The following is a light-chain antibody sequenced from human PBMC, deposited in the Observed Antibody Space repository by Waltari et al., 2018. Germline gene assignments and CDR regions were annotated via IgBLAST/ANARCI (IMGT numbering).Light chain of an antibody. J-gene: IGKJ4*01. Sequence: EIVLTQSPGTLSLSPGERATLSCRASQSVTASSLAWYQQKPGQAPRLLIYGASSRSTGIPDRFSGSGSGTDFTLTISRLEPEDFAVYYCQQYATSPRLTFGGGTKVEIK. CDR1: QSVTASS. V-gene: IGKV3-20*01. CDR2: GAS. CDR3: QQYATSPRLT.